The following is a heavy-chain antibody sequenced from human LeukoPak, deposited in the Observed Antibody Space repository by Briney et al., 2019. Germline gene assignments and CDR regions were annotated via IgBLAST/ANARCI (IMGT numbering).Heavy chain of an antibody. CDR3: AHNPPHYGGSFDP. J-gene: IGHJ5*02. V-gene: IGHV2-5*02. D-gene: IGHD4-23*01. Sequence: TLSLTCTVSGYSISSGYYWGWIRQPPGKALEWLALIYWDDDKRYSPSLKSRLTITKDTSKNQVVFTLTNMDPVDTATYYCAHNPPHYGGSFDPWGQGTLVTVSS. CDR1: GYSISSGYYW. CDR2: IYWDDDK.